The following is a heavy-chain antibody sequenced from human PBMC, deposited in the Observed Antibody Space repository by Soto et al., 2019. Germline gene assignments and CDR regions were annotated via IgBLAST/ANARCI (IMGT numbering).Heavy chain of an antibody. J-gene: IGHJ4*02. CDR2: IYYTGST. CDR1: GGSISSYY. CDR3: ARVTTLVTGFDY. Sequence: QVQLQESGPGLVKPSETLSLTCTVSGGSISSYYWGWIRQPPGKGLEWIGCIYYTGSTNYSPSLKGRVTISVDTAKNQFSLKLSSVTAADTAVYYCARVTTLVTGFDYWGQGTLVTVSS. D-gene: IGHD1-1*01. V-gene: IGHV4-59*01.